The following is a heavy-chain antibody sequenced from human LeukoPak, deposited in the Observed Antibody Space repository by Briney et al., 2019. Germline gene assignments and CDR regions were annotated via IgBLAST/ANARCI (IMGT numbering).Heavy chain of an antibody. Sequence: GESLKISCKGSGYSFTSYWIGWVRQMPGKGLEGRGIIYPGDSDTRYSPSFQGQVTISADKSISTAYLQWSSLKASDTAMYYCARPGGGYYDSSGYRNPPDYWGQGTLVTVSS. V-gene: IGHV5-51*01. CDR2: IYPGDSDT. J-gene: IGHJ4*02. CDR3: ARPGGGYYDSSGYRNPPDY. CDR1: GYSFTSYW. D-gene: IGHD3-22*01.